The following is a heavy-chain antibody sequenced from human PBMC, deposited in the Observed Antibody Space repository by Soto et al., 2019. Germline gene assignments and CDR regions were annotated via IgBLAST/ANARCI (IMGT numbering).Heavy chain of an antibody. Sequence: SVKVSCKASGGTFSSYAISWVRQAPGQGLEWMGGIIPIFGTANYAQKFQGRVTITADESTSTADMELSSLRSEDTAVYYCARDLEYDSSGYYFGWLDPWGQGTLVTVSS. V-gene: IGHV1-69*13. J-gene: IGHJ5*02. CDR1: GGTFSSYA. D-gene: IGHD3-22*01. CDR2: IIPIFGTA. CDR3: ARDLEYDSSGYYFGWLDP.